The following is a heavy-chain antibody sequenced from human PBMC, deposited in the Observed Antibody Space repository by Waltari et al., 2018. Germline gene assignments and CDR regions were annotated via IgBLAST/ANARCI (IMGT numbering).Heavy chain of an antibody. V-gene: IGHV1-46*01. J-gene: IGHJ4*02. CDR3: VRSATTVVSPDY. CDR2: SNPSGGST. D-gene: IGHD4-17*01. Sequence: QVQLVQSGAEVKKPGASVKVSCKASGYTFSNFYMHWVRQAPGQGLEWMGISNPSGGSTSYEQKFQGRVTMTRDTSTSTVYMELSSLRSEDTAVYYCVRSATTVVSPDYWGQGTLVTVSS. CDR1: GYTFSNFY.